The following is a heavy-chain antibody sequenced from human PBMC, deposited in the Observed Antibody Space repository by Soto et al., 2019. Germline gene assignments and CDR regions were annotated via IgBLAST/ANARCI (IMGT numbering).Heavy chain of an antibody. CDR1: GAAIDSHY. J-gene: IGHJ4*02. CDR2: VFYSGST. CDR3: ARSFMVAVVYFAS. D-gene: IGHD2-21*01. Sequence: SLTCTVPGAAIDSHYWSWIRPPPGKGLERIGQVFYSGSTNYNPSLKCRVTISINTSTKQSSLKLSIDRATDTDVYSCARSFMVAVVYFASWGQGTLVTSPQ. V-gene: IGHV4-59*11.